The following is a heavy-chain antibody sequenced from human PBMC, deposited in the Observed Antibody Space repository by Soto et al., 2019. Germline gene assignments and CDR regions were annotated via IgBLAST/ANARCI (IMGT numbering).Heavy chain of an antibody. CDR2: ISGSGGKT. CDR3: AKEEWFGELLSVDY. Sequence: GGSLRLSCAASGFTFSTYAMSWVRQAPGKGLEWVSAISGSGGKTYYADSVKGRFTISRDNSKNTLYLQMNSLRAEDTAVYYCAKEEWFGELLSVDYWGQGTPVTVSS. D-gene: IGHD3-10*01. V-gene: IGHV3-23*01. J-gene: IGHJ4*02. CDR1: GFTFSTYA.